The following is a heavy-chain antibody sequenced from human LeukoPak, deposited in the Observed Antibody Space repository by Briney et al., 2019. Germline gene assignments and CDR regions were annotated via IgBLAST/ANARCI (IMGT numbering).Heavy chain of an antibody. V-gene: IGHV3-48*01. J-gene: IGHJ4*02. CDR2: ISSSSSII. CDR1: GFTFSSYS. D-gene: IGHD6-13*01. Sequence: GGSLRLSCAASGFTFSSYSLNWVRQAPGKGLEGVSYISSSSSIIYYADSVKGRFTISRDNSKNTLYLQMNSLRAEDTAVCYCAKGRDSSSWYFDYWGQGTLVTVSS. CDR3: AKGRDSSSWYFDY.